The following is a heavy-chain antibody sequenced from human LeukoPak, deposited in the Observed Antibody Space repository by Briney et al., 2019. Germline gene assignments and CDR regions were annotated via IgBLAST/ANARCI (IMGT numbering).Heavy chain of an antibody. CDR2: IYTSGST. CDR3: ARDLRIDVVVPAAMSSYNWFDP. CDR1: GGSISSYY. D-gene: IGHD2-2*01. Sequence: SETLSLTCTVPGGSISSYYWSWIRQPAGKGLEWIGRIYTSGSTNYNPSLKSRVTMSVDTSKNQFSLKLSSVTAADTAVYYCARDLRIDVVVPAAMSSYNWFDPWGQGTLVTVSS. J-gene: IGHJ5*02. V-gene: IGHV4-4*07.